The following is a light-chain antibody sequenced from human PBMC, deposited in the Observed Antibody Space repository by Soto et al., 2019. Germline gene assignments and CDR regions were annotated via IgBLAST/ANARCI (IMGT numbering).Light chain of an antibody. CDR2: EVS. CDR3: TSYAGTYSFFYV. CDR1: SSDVGAYNY. V-gene: IGLV2-8*01. J-gene: IGLJ1*01. Sequence: CALTRPPSASGAAGEGVTISCTGTSSDVGAYNYVSWYQQLPGKAPKLIIYEVSKRPSGVPDRFSGSKSGNTASLTVSGLQAEDEADYYCTSYAGTYSFFYVFGTGTKVTVL.